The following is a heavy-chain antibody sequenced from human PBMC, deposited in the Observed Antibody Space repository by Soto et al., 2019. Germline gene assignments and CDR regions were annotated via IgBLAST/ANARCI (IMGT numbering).Heavy chain of an antibody. V-gene: IGHV1-2*04. CDR2: INPNSGGT. Sequence: ASVKVSCKASGYIFTGYYMHWVRQAPGQGLEWMGWINPNSGGTNYAQKFQGWVTMTRDTSISTAYMELSRLRSDDTAVYYCARLGRLHRKYYSDYWGQGTLVTV. CDR3: ARLGRLHRKYYSDY. CDR1: GYIFTGYY. D-gene: IGHD1-26*01. J-gene: IGHJ4*02.